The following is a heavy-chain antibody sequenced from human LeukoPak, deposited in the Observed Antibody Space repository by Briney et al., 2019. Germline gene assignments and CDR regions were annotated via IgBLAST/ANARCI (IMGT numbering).Heavy chain of an antibody. J-gene: IGHJ4*02. V-gene: IGHV5-10-1*01. D-gene: IGHD4-11*01. CDR3: ARMLTTDNDY. Sequence: GESLKISCKGSGYSFTSYWISWVRQMPGKGLEWMGRIDPSDSYTNYSPSFQGHVTISADKSISTAYLQWSSLRASDTAMYYCARMLTTDNDYWGQGTLVTVSS. CDR2: IDPSDSYT. CDR1: GYSFTSYW.